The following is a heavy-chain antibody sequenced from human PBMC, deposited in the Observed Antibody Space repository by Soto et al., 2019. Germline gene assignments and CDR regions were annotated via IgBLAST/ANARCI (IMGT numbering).Heavy chain of an antibody. CDR2: IRNKAKTYST. J-gene: IGHJ4*02. CDR1: GFTFTDHY. D-gene: IGHD2-15*01. V-gene: IGHV3-72*01. CDR3: ASGYCSGGSCYSAVFGY. Sequence: QPGGSLRLSCAASGFTFTDHYMDWVRQAPGKGLEWVGRIRNKAKTYSTDFAASVRGRFTLSRDDSENSLYLLMNSLKAEDTAVYYCASGYCSGGSCYSAVFGYWGQGALVTVSS.